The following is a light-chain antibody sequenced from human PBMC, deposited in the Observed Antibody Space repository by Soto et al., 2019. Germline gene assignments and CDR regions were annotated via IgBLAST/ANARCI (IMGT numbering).Light chain of an antibody. CDR1: QSVSSSY. CDR2: GVS. CDR3: QHYVNSPPST. Sequence: EIVLTQSPGTLSLSPGESATLSCRASQSVSSSYLDWYQQKPGQAPRLLIYGVSSRATGIPDRFSGSGSGTYFTLTISRLEPEDFAVYYCQHYVNSPPSTFGQEKRLEIK. J-gene: IGKJ5*01. V-gene: IGKV3-20*01.